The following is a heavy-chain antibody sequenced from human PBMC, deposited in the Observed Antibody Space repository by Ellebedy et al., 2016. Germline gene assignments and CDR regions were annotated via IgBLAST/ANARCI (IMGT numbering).Heavy chain of an antibody. V-gene: IGHV3-49*03. Sequence: GGSLRLSXSASGFSAGDYAMGWFRQAPGKGLEWVGFIRSKVHGGTTEYAASVKGRVNISRDDSKSTAFLQMDSLKAEDTAVYYCATDYYRSGAFDFWGQGILVTVSS. D-gene: IGHD3-10*01. CDR1: GFSAGDYA. CDR2: IRSKVHGGTT. CDR3: ATDYYRSGAFDF. J-gene: IGHJ4*02.